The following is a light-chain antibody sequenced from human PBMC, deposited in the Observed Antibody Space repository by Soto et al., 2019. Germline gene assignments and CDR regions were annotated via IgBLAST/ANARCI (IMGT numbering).Light chain of an antibody. Sequence: DIQMTQSPSSLSVSVGDRVTITCRASESISRHLHWYQQKPGKAPKLLIYAASSLQNGVPSRFRGGGSGTDFTLTITNLQPEDFATYYYQQTYTTLSITFGQGTRLDIK. CDR3: QQTYTTLSIT. CDR2: AAS. CDR1: ESISRH. J-gene: IGKJ5*01. V-gene: IGKV1-39*01.